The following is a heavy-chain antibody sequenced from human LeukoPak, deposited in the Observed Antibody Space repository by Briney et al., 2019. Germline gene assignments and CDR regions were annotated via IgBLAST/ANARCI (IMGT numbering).Heavy chain of an antibody. CDR3: ASREYYYGSGSYAFDI. V-gene: IGHV1-46*01. J-gene: IGHJ3*02. CDR1: GYTFTSYY. Sequence: ASVKVSCKAPGYTFTSYYMHWVRQAPGQGLEWMGIINPSGGSTSYAQKFQGRVTMTRDMSTSTVYMELSSLRSEDTAVYYCASREYYYGSGSYAFDIWGQGTMVTVSS. CDR2: INPSGGST. D-gene: IGHD3-10*01.